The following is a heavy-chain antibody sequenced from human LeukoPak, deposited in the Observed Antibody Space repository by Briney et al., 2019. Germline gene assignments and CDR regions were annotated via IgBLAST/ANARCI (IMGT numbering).Heavy chain of an antibody. CDR2: MDHGGSS. V-gene: IGHV4-38-2*02. D-gene: IGHD3-10*01. CDR1: GYSISSGYY. J-gene: IGHJ4*02. CDR3: ARQTFGVLYFDS. Sequence: SETLSLTCTVSGYSISSGYYWGWIRQPPGKGLEWIGNMDHGGSSIYNSSLRSRVTISRDASKNQFSLKLTSVTAADTAVYYCARQTFGVLYFDSWGQGTLAIVSS.